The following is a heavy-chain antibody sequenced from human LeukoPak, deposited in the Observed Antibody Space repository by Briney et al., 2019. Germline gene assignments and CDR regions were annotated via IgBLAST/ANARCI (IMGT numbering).Heavy chain of an antibody. CDR3: AKTPLFTFGGVIGTPDY. Sequence: GGSLRLSCAASGFTFSSYAMSWVRQAPGKGLEWVSAISGSGGSTYYADSVKGRFTISRDNSKNTLYLQMNSLRAEDTAVYYCAKTPLFTFGGVIGTPDYWGQGTLVTVSS. J-gene: IGHJ4*02. D-gene: IGHD3-16*02. CDR2: ISGSGGST. V-gene: IGHV3-23*01. CDR1: GFTFSSYA.